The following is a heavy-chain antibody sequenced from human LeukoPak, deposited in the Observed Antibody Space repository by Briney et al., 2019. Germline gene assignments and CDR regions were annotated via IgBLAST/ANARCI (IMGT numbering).Heavy chain of an antibody. J-gene: IGHJ4*02. CDR3: ARDFDMGITPGDDFDF. V-gene: IGHV3-74*01. Sequence: GGSLRLSCTASGFTFSKYWMHWVRQTPGEGLVWVSRIKEDGTYTSYADSVKGRFTISRDNARNTVFLQMNSLRAEDTAVYYCARDFDMGITPGDDFDFWGQGTLVTVSS. D-gene: IGHD3-9*01. CDR1: GFTFSKYW. CDR2: IKEDGTYT.